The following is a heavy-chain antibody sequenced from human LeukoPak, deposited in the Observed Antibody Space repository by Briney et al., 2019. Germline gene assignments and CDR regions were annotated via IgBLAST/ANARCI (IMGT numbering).Heavy chain of an antibody. CDR2: IYSGGGT. Sequence: GGSLRLSCTASGFTFGDYAMSWVRQAPGKGLEWVSVIYSGGGTYYADSVKGRFTISRDISKNTLYLQMNSLRAEDTAVYYCASGYSGSYAYWGQGTLVTVSS. CDR3: ASGYSGSYAY. D-gene: IGHD1-26*01. CDR1: GFTFGDYA. J-gene: IGHJ4*02. V-gene: IGHV3-53*01.